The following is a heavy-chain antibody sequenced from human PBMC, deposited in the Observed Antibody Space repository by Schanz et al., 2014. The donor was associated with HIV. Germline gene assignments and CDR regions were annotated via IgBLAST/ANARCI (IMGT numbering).Heavy chain of an antibody. Sequence: QVQLVESGGGLVKSGGSLRLSCAASGITFSDYYMSWIRQAPGKGLEWVSLIGSGGASTYYADSVKGRFTISRDNSKNTLYLQMNSLRAEDTAVYYCAKVATWDYYGMDVWGQGTTVTVSS. J-gene: IGHJ6*02. CDR1: GITFSDYY. V-gene: IGHV3-11*04. CDR2: IGSGGAST. CDR3: AKVATWDYYGMDV.